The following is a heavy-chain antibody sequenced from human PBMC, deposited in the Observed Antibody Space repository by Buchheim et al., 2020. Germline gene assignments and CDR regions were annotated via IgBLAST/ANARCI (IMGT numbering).Heavy chain of an antibody. J-gene: IGHJ4*02. Sequence: QVQLVQSGAEVKKPGASVKVSCKASGYTFTSYYMHWVRQAPGQGLEWMGIINPSGGSTSYAQKFQGRVTMTRDTSTRTVYMELSSLRSEDTAVYYCARAGVVVVAATPNFDYWGQGTL. CDR2: INPSGGST. V-gene: IGHV1-46*01. CDR3: ARAGVVVVAATPNFDY. CDR1: GYTFTSYY. D-gene: IGHD2-15*01.